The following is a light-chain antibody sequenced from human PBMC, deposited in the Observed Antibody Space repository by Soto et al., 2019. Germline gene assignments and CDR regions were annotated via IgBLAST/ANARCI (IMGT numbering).Light chain of an antibody. J-gene: IGKJ4*01. CDR1: QSISHW. V-gene: IGKV1-9*01. CDR2: TAS. Sequence: DIQMTQSPSTLSASVGDRVIITCRASQSISHWLAWYQQKPGKAPKLLIHTASTLQTGVPFRFSGSGSGTEFTLTISSLQPGDFATYYCQHLHSYPLSFGGGTEVEIK. CDR3: QHLHSYPLS.